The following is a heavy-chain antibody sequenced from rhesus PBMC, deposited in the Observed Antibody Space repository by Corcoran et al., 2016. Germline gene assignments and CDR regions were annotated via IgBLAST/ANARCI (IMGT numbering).Heavy chain of an antibody. Sequence: QVQLQESGPGLVKPSETLSLTCAVSGGSFSGYSWGWIRQPPGKGREGNGYIRVRSGSTYYNPSLESRVTISTATSKNQFSLKLSSVTAADTAVYYCAREGSAWYFDYWGQGVLVTVSS. CDR3: AREGSAWYFDY. J-gene: IGHJ4*01. D-gene: IGHD6-31*01. V-gene: IGHV4-165*01. CDR1: GGSFSGYS. CDR2: IRVRSGST.